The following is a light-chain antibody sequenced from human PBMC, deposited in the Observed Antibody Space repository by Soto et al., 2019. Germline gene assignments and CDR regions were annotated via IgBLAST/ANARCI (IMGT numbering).Light chain of an antibody. J-gene: IGKJ1*01. CDR3: QQYDSSPRT. Sequence: EIVLTQSPRTLSLSPGERATLSSRASQSVSSSFLAWYQQKPGQAPGLLIYGASDRATGIPDRFRGSGSGTDFTLTITRLEPEDFAVYYCQQYDSSPRTFGQGTKVDIK. CDR1: QSVSSSF. V-gene: IGKV3-20*01. CDR2: GAS.